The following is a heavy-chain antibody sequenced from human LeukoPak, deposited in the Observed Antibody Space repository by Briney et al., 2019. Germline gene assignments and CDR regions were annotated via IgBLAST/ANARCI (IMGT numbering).Heavy chain of an antibody. CDR1: GGSFSGYY. J-gene: IGHJ4*02. D-gene: IGHD3-3*01. CDR2: INHSGST. Sequence: SETLSLTCAVYGGSFSGYYWSRIRQPPGKGLEWIGEINHSGSTNYNPSLKSRVTISVDTSKNQFSLKLSSVTAADTAVYYCARGSITIFGVVITAFDYWGQGTLVTVSS. V-gene: IGHV4-34*01. CDR3: ARGSITIFGVVITAFDY.